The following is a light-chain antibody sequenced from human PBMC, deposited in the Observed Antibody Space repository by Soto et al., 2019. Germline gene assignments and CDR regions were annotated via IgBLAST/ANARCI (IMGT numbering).Light chain of an antibody. CDR3: QQRNIWPPVT. J-gene: IGKJ5*01. CDR2: GAF. V-gene: IGKV3-11*01. Sequence: EIVLTQSPATLSLSPGERATLSCRASPSVTNFLAWYQQKPGQAPRLLIYGAFNRATGIPARFSGSGSGTVFTLTISSLEPEDSAIYYCQQRNIWPPVTFGQGTRLEMK. CDR1: PSVTNF.